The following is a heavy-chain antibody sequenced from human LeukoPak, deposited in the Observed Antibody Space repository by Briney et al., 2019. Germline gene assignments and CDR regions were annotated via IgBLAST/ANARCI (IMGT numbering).Heavy chain of an antibody. Sequence: GGSLRLSCAASGFTVSSNYMSWVRQAPGKGLEWVSVIYSGGNTYYADSVKGRFTISRDNSKNTLYLQMNSLRAEDTAVYYCARDPGTYYMDVWGKGTTVTVSS. J-gene: IGHJ6*03. CDR3: ARDPGTYYMDV. CDR1: GFTVSSNY. V-gene: IGHV3-53*01. CDR2: IYSGGNT.